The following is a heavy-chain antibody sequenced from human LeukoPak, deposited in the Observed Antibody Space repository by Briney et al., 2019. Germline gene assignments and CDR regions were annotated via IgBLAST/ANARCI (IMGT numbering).Heavy chain of an antibody. Sequence: PGGSLRLSCAASGFTFSSYSMNWVRQAPGKGLEWVSSISSSSSYIYCADSVKGRFTISRDNAKNSLYLQMNSLRAEDTAVYYCARDYPVAQTTVTPDYWGQGTLVTVSS. CDR1: GFTFSSYS. CDR2: ISSSSSYI. D-gene: IGHD4-17*01. CDR3: ARDYPVAQTTVTPDY. J-gene: IGHJ4*02. V-gene: IGHV3-21*01.